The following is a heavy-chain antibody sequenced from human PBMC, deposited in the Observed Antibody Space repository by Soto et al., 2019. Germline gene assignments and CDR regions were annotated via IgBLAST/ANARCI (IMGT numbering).Heavy chain of an antibody. D-gene: IGHD3-22*01. J-gene: IGHJ4*02. V-gene: IGHV4-59*01. Sequence: SETLSLTCTVSGAAINSYYWSWIRQAPGMGLEWIGYIYYTGSTNYNPSLESRDNVSVDRSRNQFSLELRSVTAADTAVYYCARVDGYFFFFDNWGQGTQVT. CDR1: GAAINSYY. CDR2: IYYTGST. CDR3: ARVDGYFFFFDN.